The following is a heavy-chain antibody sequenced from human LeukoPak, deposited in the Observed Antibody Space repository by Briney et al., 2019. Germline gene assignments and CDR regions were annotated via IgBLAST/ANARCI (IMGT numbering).Heavy chain of an antibody. V-gene: IGHV4-38-2*02. Sequence: SSETLSLTCTVFGSSINSVYSWGWIRQPPGKGLEWIGSTYHNGNTYYNSSLKSRVTISVHTSENQFSLKLSSVTAADTAVYYCASYKTYYDSSGNPFDYWGQGTLVTVSS. D-gene: IGHD3-22*01. CDR2: TYHNGNT. CDR3: ASYKTYYDSSGNPFDY. J-gene: IGHJ4*02. CDR1: GSSINSVYS.